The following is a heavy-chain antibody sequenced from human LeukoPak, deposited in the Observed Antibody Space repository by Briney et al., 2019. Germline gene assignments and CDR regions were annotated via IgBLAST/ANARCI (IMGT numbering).Heavy chain of an antibody. Sequence: SETLSLTCTVSGGSISSSSYYWGWVRQPPGKGLEWIGSIYYSGSTYYNPPLKSRVTISVDTSKNQFSLKLSSVTAADTAVYYCARGRYCSGGSCYWNGNWFDPWGQGTLVTVSS. CDR2: IYYSGST. CDR3: ARGRYCSGGSCYWNGNWFDP. V-gene: IGHV4-39*07. D-gene: IGHD2-15*01. J-gene: IGHJ5*02. CDR1: GGSISSSSYY.